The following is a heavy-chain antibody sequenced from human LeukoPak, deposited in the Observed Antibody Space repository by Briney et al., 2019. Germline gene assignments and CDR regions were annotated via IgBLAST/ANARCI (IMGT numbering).Heavy chain of an antibody. Sequence: PSETLSLTCTVSGASISSYYWSWIRQPPGKGLEWVGYIYYSGSTTYNPSLKSRVTISIDTSTNQFSLNLSSVTAADTAVYYCARVFWGQLHAFDFWGQGTMVTVSS. D-gene: IGHD3-16*01. V-gene: IGHV4-59*01. CDR2: IYYSGST. CDR3: ARVFWGQLHAFDF. J-gene: IGHJ3*01. CDR1: GASISSYY.